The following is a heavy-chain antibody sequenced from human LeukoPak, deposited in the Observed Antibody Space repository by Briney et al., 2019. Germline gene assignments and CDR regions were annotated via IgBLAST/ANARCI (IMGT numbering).Heavy chain of an antibody. CDR2: ISSSGSTI. CDR1: GFTFSDYY. CDR3: ARENLVGARTPWAFDI. Sequence: GGSLRLSCAASGFTFSDYYMSWIRQAPGKGLEWVSYISSSGSTIYYADSVKGRFTISRDNAKNSLYLQMNSLRAEDTAVYYCARENLVGARTPWAFDIWGQGTMVTVSS. J-gene: IGHJ3*02. V-gene: IGHV3-11*04. D-gene: IGHD1-26*01.